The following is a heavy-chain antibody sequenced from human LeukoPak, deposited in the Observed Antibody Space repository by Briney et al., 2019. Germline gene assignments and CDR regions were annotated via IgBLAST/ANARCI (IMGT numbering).Heavy chain of an antibody. D-gene: IGHD6-13*01. V-gene: IGHV4-39*07. CDR1: VGSIISSSTYY. CDR3: ARDQGIATPMDAFDI. J-gene: IGHJ3*02. Sequence: SETLSLTCTVSVGSIISSSTYYWGWIRRPPGKGLEWIGGIYYSGSTYYNPSLKSRVAISVDTSKNQFSLELSSVTAADTAVYYCARDQGIATPMDAFDIWGQGTLVTVSS. CDR2: IYYSGST.